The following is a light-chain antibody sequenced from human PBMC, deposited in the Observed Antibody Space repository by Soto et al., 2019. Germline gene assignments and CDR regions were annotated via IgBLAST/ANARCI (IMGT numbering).Light chain of an antibody. Sequence: DIQMTQSPSSLSASVGDRVTITCRASQTITNYLNWYQQKPGKAPKLLIYAASTLLSGVPSRFSGGGSGTDFNLTIDSLQPEDFATYYCQPSYSSPWTFGQGTKVEIK. J-gene: IGKJ1*01. CDR1: QTITNY. CDR3: QPSYSSPWT. V-gene: IGKV1-39*01. CDR2: AAS.